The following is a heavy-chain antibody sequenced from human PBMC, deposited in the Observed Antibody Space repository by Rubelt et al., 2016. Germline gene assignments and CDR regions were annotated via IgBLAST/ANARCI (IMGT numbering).Heavy chain of an antibody. J-gene: IGHJ6*02. CDR3: ARDHLITIFGVHRYYYGMDV. Sequence: SYDGSNKYYADSVKGRFTISRDNSKNTLYLQMNSLRAEDTAVYYCARDHLITIFGVHRYYYGMDVWGQGTTVTVSS. D-gene: IGHD3-3*01. CDR2: SYDGSNK. V-gene: IGHV3-30*07.